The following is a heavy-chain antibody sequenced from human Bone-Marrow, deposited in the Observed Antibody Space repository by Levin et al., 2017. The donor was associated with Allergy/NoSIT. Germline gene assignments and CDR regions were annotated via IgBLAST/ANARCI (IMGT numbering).Heavy chain of an antibody. CDR2: ISSSGSTI. J-gene: IGHJ6*02. Sequence: SCAASGFTFSDYYMSWIRQAPGKGLEWVSYISSSGSTIYYADSVKGRFTISRDNAKNSLYLQMNSLRAEDTAVYYCARGYSYGPRYYYGMDVWGQGTTVTVSS. CDR3: ARGYSYGPRYYYGMDV. CDR1: GFTFSDYY. V-gene: IGHV3-11*01. D-gene: IGHD5-18*01.